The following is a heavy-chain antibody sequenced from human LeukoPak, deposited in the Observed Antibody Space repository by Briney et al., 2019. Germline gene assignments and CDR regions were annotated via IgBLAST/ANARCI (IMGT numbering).Heavy chain of an antibody. CDR3: ARESRLRYFDWLSPAHFDY. CDR2: IIPIFGTA. CDR1: GGTFSSYA. J-gene: IGHJ4*02. V-gene: IGHV1-69*06. D-gene: IGHD3-9*01. Sequence: AVKVSCKASGGTFSSYAISWVRQAPGQGLEWMGGIIPIFGTANYAQKFQGRVTITADKSTSTAYMELSSLRSEDTAVYYCARESRLRYFDWLSPAHFDYWGQGTLVTVSS.